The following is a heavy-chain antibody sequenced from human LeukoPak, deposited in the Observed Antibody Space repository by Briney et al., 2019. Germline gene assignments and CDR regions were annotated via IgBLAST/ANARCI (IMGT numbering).Heavy chain of an antibody. V-gene: IGHV3-23*01. Sequence: TGGSLRLSCTASGFTFSSHVMSWVRQVPGKGLEWVSAISASGFSTFYADSVKGRFTISRDNAKTSVSLQMTSLRAQDTAMYYCAKLDPATVTPGVFYYYYYIDVWGKGTTVTVSS. CDR2: ISASGFST. D-gene: IGHD4-17*01. J-gene: IGHJ6*03. CDR1: GFTFSSHV. CDR3: AKLDPATVTPGVFYYYYYIDV.